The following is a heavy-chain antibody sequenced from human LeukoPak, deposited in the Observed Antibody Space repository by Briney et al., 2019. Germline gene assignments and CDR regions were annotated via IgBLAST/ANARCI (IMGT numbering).Heavy chain of an antibody. CDR2: MNPNSGNT. J-gene: IGHJ5*02. D-gene: IGHD6-6*01. V-gene: IGHV1-8*03. CDR3: ARGHRPFKYSSPYNWFDP. CDR1: GYTFTSYD. Sequence: GASVKVSCKASGYTFTSYDINWVRQATGQGLEWMGWMNPNSGNTGYAQKFQGRVTITRNTSISTAYMELSSLRSEDTAVYYCARGHRPFKYSSPYNWFDPWGQGTLVTVSS.